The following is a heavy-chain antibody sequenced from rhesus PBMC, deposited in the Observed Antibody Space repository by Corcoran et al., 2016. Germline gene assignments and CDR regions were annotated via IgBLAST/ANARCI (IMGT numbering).Heavy chain of an antibody. CDR1: GGSISSSNW. D-gene: IGHD3-3*01. CDR2: IYSNSEST. Sequence: QVQLQESGPGLVKPSETLSLTCAVSGGSISSSNWWSWIRQPPGKGLEWIGGIYSNSESTNYNPSLKGRVTISKDTSKNQFSLKLSSVTAADTAVYYCARHEVLQYLDWLNGLDSWGQGVVVTVSS. V-gene: IGHV4S12*01. CDR3: ARHEVLQYLDWLNGLDS. J-gene: IGHJ6*01.